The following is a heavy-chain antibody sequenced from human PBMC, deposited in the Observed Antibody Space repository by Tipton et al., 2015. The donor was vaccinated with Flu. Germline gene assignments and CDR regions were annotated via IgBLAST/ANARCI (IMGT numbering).Heavy chain of an antibody. CDR2: IYYSGST. J-gene: IGHJ4*02. Sequence: TLSLTCIVSGGSLSSCGYYWSWIRQHPGKGLEWIGYIYYSGSTYYNPSLKSRVTISVDTSKNQFSLRLTSVTAADTAVYFCAREVPGDCYIPYWGQGTLVTVSS. CDR1: GGSLSSCGYY. V-gene: IGHV4-31*03. D-gene: IGHD5-24*01. CDR3: AREVPGDCYIPY.